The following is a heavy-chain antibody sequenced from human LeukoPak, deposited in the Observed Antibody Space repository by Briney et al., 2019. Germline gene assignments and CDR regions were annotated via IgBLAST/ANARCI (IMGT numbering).Heavy chain of an antibody. CDR1: GGSISSSTYY. Sequence: SETLSLTCTVSGGSISSSTYYWGRIRQSPEKGLEWIGSIDSSGGTYYKPSLKSRVTMSVDTSKNQFSLRLSSVTAADTALYYCARLRGPLLPDYWGQGTLVTVSS. CDR3: ARLRGPLLPDY. V-gene: IGHV4-39*01. D-gene: IGHD2/OR15-2a*01. J-gene: IGHJ4*02. CDR2: IDSSGGT.